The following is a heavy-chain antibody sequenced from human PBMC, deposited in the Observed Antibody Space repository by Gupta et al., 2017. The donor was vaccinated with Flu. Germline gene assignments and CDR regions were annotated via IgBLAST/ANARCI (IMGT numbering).Heavy chain of an antibody. CDR1: GGSISSSSYY. J-gene: IGHJ5*02. D-gene: IGHD2-8*01. Sequence: QLQLQESGPGLVKPSETLSLTCTVSGGSISSSSYYWGWIRQPPGKGLEWIGSIYYSGSTYYNPSLKSRVTISVDTSKNQFSLKLSSVTAADTAVYYCARQLYLLLPNWFDPWGQGTLVTVSS. CDR3: ARQLYLLLPNWFDP. CDR2: IYYSGST. V-gene: IGHV4-39*01.